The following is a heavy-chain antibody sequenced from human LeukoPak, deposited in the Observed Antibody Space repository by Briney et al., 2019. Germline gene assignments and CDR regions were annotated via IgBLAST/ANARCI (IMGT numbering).Heavy chain of an antibody. CDR3: AREGGGPRWLDP. CDR2: TYYRSKWYN. D-gene: IGHD6-25*01. Sequence: SQTLSLTCAISGDSVSSNSAAWNWIRQSPSRGLEWLGRTYYRSKWYNDYAVSVKSRITINPDTSKNQFSLNLSSVTAADTAVYYCAREGGGPRWLDPWGQGTLVTVSS. J-gene: IGHJ5*02. V-gene: IGHV6-1*01. CDR1: GDSVSSNSAA.